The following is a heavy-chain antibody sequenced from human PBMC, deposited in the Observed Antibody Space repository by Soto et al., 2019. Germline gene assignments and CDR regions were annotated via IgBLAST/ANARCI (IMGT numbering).Heavy chain of an antibody. J-gene: IGHJ6*03. CDR1: GFTFSSYS. Sequence: GGSLRLSCAASGFTFSSYSMNWVRQAPGKGLEWVSSISSSSSYIYYADSVKGRFTISRDNAKNSLYLKMNSLRAEDTALYHCARGKAGTGYYYMDVWGKGTTVTVSS. CDR2: ISSSSSYI. D-gene: IGHD6-13*01. CDR3: ARGKAGTGYYYMDV. V-gene: IGHV3-21*04.